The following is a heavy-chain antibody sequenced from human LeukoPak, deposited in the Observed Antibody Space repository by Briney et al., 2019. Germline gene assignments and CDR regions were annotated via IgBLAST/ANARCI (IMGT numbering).Heavy chain of an antibody. Sequence: SQTLSLTCAISGDSVSFNNDVWNWIRQSPSRGLEWLGRAYYRYKWLYDYAVSVKSRLTITPDTSKNQFSLQLNSVTPEDTAVYYCVRDANWGLEAFDIWGQGTMVTVSS. CDR3: VRDANWGLEAFDI. CDR2: AYYRYKWLY. V-gene: IGHV6-1*01. D-gene: IGHD7-27*01. CDR1: GDSVSFNNDV. J-gene: IGHJ3*02.